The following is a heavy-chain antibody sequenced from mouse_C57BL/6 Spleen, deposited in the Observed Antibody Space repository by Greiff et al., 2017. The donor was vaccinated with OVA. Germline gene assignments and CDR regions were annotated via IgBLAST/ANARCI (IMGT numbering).Heavy chain of an antibody. CDR3: ARDYYYGSSYFDY. Sequence: VKLVESGAELVKPGASVKISCKASGYAFSSYWMNWVKQRPGKGLEWIGQIYPGDGDTNYNGKFKGKATLTADKSSSTAYMKLSSLTSEDSAVYFCARDYYYGSSYFDYWGQGTTLTVSS. V-gene: IGHV1-80*01. CDR1: GYAFSSYW. D-gene: IGHD1-1*01. CDR2: IYPGDGDT. J-gene: IGHJ2*01.